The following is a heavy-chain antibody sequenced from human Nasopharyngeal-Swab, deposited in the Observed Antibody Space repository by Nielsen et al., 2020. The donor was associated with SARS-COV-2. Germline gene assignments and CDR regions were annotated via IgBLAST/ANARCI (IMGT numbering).Heavy chain of an antibody. Sequence: GESLKISCAASGLNFSDYYMRWIRQAPGKGLEWVSYVSSSGSTIYYADSVKGRFTISRDNAKNSLYLQMNSLRAEDTAVYYCARVNGQLALAVRYFDLWGRATLVTVSS. CDR2: VSSSGSTI. D-gene: IGHD6-6*01. CDR1: GLNFSDYY. V-gene: IGHV3-11*01. CDR3: ARVNGQLALAVRYFDL. J-gene: IGHJ2*01.